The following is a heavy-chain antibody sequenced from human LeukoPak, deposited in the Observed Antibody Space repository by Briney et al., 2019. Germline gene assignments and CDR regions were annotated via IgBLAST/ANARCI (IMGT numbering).Heavy chain of an antibody. Sequence: SETLSLTCTVSGGSISSYYWSWIRQPPGKGLEWIGYIYYSGSTNYNPSLKSRVTISVDTSKNQFSLKLSSVTAADTAVYYCARRHEYQLPHFDYWGQGTLVTVSS. V-gene: IGHV4-59*08. CDR2: IYYSGST. CDR3: ARRHEYQLPHFDY. J-gene: IGHJ4*02. D-gene: IGHD2-2*01. CDR1: GGSISSYY.